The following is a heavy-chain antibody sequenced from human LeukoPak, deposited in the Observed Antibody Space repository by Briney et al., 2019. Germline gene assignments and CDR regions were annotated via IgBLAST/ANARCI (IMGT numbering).Heavy chain of an antibody. CDR1: GFTFSSYA. CDR3: SKGNGYSYGRYYFDY. CDR2: ITASGGNT. V-gene: IGHV3-23*01. J-gene: IGHJ4*02. Sequence: GGSLRLSCAASGFTFSSYAMGWVRQAPGKGLEWVSAITASGGNTYYADSVKGRFTISRDNSKNTLYLQVNSLRAEDTAVYYCSKGNGYSYGRYYFDYWGQGTLVTVSS. D-gene: IGHD5-18*01.